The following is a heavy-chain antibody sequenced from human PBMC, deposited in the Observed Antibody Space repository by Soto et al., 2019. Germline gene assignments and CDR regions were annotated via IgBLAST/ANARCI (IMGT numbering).Heavy chain of an antibody. V-gene: IGHV3-23*01. CDR1: GFTFSSYA. D-gene: IGHD3-22*01. J-gene: IGHJ4*02. Sequence: PEESLKISCAASGFTFSSYAMSWVRQAPGKGLEWVSAISGSGGSTYYADSVKGRFTISRDNSKNTLYLQMNSLRAEDTAVYYCAKTSNRGYYDSSGYYVDYWGQGTLVTVSS. CDR3: AKTSNRGYYDSSGYYVDY. CDR2: ISGSGGST.